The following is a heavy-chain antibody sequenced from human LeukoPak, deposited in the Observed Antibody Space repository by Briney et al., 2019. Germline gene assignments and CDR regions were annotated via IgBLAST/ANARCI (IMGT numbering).Heavy chain of an antibody. CDR3: AKESVDTAMRNAFDI. CDR2: ISNSGSTI. CDR1: GFIFSSYG. V-gene: IGHV3-48*01. Sequence: PGGSLRLSCAASGFIFSSYGMNWVRQVPGKGLEWISYISNSGSTIIYADSVKGRFTISRDNSKSTLYLEVISLTAEDTAVYYCAKESVDTAMRNAFDIWGQGTMVTVSS. J-gene: IGHJ3*02. D-gene: IGHD5-18*01.